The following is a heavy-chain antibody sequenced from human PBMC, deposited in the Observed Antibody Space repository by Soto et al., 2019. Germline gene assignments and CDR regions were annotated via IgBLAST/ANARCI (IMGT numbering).Heavy chain of an antibody. D-gene: IGHD3-16*01. J-gene: IGHJ4*02. CDR3: ARGAGLFDY. Sequence: QVLLQESGPGLVKPSETLSLTCTVSGGSVSSHSYYWSWIRQPPGKGLEWIGYIYYSGSTNYNPSLKSRVTIPVDTSNNQFSLKLSSVTAADTAVYYCARGAGLFDYWGQGTLVTVSS. CDR1: GGSVSSHSYY. CDR2: IYYSGST. V-gene: IGHV4-61*01.